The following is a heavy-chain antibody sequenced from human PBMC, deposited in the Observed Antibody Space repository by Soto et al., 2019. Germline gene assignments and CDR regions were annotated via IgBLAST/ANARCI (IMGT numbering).Heavy chain of an antibody. CDR3: ARDFGGPDF. J-gene: IGHJ4*02. D-gene: IGHD3-10*01. Sequence: PGGSLRLSSAASGFTLSAFWMHWVLQARGSGMEWVSRLSSDVFGTAYEATVKGQFHISRDNARNTLFLQMTGLRDEDTAVYYCARDFGGPDFWGRGTLVTVSS. CDR2: LSSDVFGT. CDR1: GFTLSAFW. V-gene: IGHV3-74*03.